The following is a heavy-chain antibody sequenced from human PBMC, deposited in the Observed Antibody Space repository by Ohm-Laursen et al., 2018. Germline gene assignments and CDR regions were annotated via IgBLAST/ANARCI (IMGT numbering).Heavy chain of an antibody. CDR2: ISIDGSDT. J-gene: IGHJ4*02. Sequence: SLRLSCSASGFSLSSYWMHWVRQAPGKGLVWVSRISIDGSDTRNADSVKGRFTISRDSAKNTLDLQMNSLRAEDTAVYYCAKGPFIAVAGSNYFFDYWGQGTLVTVSS. V-gene: IGHV3-74*01. D-gene: IGHD6-19*01. CDR1: GFSLSSYW. CDR3: AKGPFIAVAGSNYFFDY.